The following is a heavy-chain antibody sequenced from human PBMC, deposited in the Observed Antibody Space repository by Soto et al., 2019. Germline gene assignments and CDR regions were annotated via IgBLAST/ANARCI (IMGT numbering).Heavy chain of an antibody. J-gene: IGHJ6*02. CDR2: ISSNGGST. V-gene: IGHV3-64*02. CDR1: GFTFSSNA. CDR3: ARGHISSWYHYYYGMDV. D-gene: IGHD6-13*01. Sequence: EVQLVESGEGLVQPGGSLRLSCAASGFTFSSNAMHWVRQAPGKGLEYVSAISSNGGSTYYADSVKGRFTISRDNSKNTLYLQMGSLRAEDMAVYYCARGHISSWYHYYYGMDVWGQGPTVTVSS.